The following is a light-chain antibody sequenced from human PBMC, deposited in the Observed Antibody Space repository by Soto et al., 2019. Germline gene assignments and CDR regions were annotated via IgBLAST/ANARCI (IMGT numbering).Light chain of an antibody. CDR2: KVS. CDR3: QQYASASWT. Sequence: DIQMTQSPSTLSASVGDRVTITCRTSQTIDSWLAWFQQKPGKAPKVLIYKVSTLDSGVPSRFSGSGSGTEFTLTISSLQPDDFATYFCQQYASASWTFGQGTKVEIK. J-gene: IGKJ1*01. V-gene: IGKV1-5*03. CDR1: QTIDSW.